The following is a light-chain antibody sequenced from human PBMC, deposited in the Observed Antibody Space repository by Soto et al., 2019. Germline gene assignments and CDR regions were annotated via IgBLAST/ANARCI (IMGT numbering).Light chain of an antibody. J-gene: IGKJ5*01. Sequence: EIVLTQSPATLSVSPGERATLSCRASQNIDNKLVWYQQKPGQAPRLLLSNAVTRAPGVPARFSGSGFGTEDTLTISSRQPEDFAIYYCQQYKSWWPITFGQGTRLEI. CDR1: QNIDNK. CDR3: QQYKSWWPIT. CDR2: NAV. V-gene: IGKV3-15*01.